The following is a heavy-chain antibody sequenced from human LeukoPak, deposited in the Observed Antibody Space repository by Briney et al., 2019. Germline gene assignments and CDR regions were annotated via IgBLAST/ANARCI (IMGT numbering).Heavy chain of an antibody. CDR1: GGTFSSYA. Sequence: SVKVSCKASGGTFSSYAISWVRQAPGQGLEWMGGIIPIFGTANYARKFQGRVTITADESTSTAYMELSSLRSEDTAVYYCARGYCSSTSCYAWYYYYGMDVWGQGTTVTVSS. V-gene: IGHV1-69*13. CDR2: IIPIFGTA. J-gene: IGHJ6*02. CDR3: ARGYCSSTSCYAWYYYYGMDV. D-gene: IGHD2-2*01.